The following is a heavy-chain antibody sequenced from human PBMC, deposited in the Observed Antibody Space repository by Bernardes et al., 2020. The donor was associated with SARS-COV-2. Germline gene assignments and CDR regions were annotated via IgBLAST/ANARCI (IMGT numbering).Heavy chain of an antibody. CDR1: GFTFDDYA. V-gene: IGHV3-9*01. Sequence: GGSLRLSCAASGFTFDDYAMHWVRQAPGKGLEWVSGISWNSGSIGYADSVKGRFTISRDNAKNSLYLQMNSLRAEDTALYYCVLNFAVGATYDYYYGMDVWGQGTTVTVSS. J-gene: IGHJ6*02. CDR3: VLNFAVGATYDYYYGMDV. CDR2: ISWNSGSI. D-gene: IGHD1-26*01.